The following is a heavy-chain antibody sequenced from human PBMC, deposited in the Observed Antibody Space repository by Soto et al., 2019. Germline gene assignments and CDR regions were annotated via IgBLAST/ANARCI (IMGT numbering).Heavy chain of an antibody. CDR3: ANSAGLGGPTRLGEGDAFDI. Sequence: GGSLRLSCAASGFTFDDYAMHWVRQAPGKGLEWVSGISWNSGSIGYADSVKGRFTISRDNAKNSLYLQMNSLRAEDTALYYCANSAGLGGPTRLGEGDAFDIWGQGTMVTVSS. V-gene: IGHV3-9*01. CDR2: ISWNSGSI. D-gene: IGHD3-10*01. CDR1: GFTFDDYA. J-gene: IGHJ3*02.